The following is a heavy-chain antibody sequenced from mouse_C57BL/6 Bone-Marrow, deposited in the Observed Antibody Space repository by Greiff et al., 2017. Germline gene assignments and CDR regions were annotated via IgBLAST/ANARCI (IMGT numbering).Heavy chain of an antibody. D-gene: IGHD1-1*01. CDR1: GYTFTDYY. V-gene: IGHV1-26*01. CDR2: INPNNGGT. J-gene: IGHJ1*03. CDR3: ARYLTTVVATWWYFDV. Sequence: VQLQQSGPELVKPGASVKISCKASGYTFTDYYMNWVKQSHGKSLEWIGDINPNNGGTSYNQKFKGKATLTVDKSSSTAYMELRSLTSEDSAVYYCARYLTTVVATWWYFDVWGTGTTVTVSS.